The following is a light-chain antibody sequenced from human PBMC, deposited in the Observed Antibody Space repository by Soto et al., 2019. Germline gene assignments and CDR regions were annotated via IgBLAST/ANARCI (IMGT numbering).Light chain of an antibody. CDR3: SSYTSSSTLDYV. J-gene: IGLJ1*01. V-gene: IGLV2-14*02. Sequence: QSALTQPASVSGSPGQSITISCTGTSSDVGSYNLVSWYQQHPGEAPKLMILEGSKRPSGVSNRFSGSKSGNTASLTISGLQAEDEADYYCSSYTSSSTLDYVFGTGTKLTVL. CDR2: EGS. CDR1: SSDVGSYNL.